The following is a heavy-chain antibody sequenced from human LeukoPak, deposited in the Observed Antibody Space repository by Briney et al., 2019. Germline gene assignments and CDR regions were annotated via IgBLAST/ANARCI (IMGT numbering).Heavy chain of an antibody. Sequence: SETLPLTCAVYGGSFSGYYWSWIRQPPGKGLEWIGEINHSGSTYYNPSLKSRVTLSLDTSNKRFSLKLNSVTAADTAVYYCARALGTGLVDYWGQGTLVTVSS. J-gene: IGHJ4*02. CDR3: ARALGTGLVDY. V-gene: IGHV4-34*01. CDR2: INHSGST. CDR1: GGSFSGYY. D-gene: IGHD2-8*02.